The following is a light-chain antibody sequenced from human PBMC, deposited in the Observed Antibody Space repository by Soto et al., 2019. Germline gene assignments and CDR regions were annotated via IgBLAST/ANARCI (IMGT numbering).Light chain of an antibody. Sequence: DIQMTQSPSSLSASVGDRVTITCRASQSISSYLNWYQQKPGKAPKLLIYAASSLQSGVPSRFSGSGSGTDFTLTISSLQPEYFATYYCQQSYSTPWTFGQGT. CDR1: QSISSY. CDR2: AAS. V-gene: IGKV1-39*01. J-gene: IGKJ1*01. CDR3: QQSYSTPWT.